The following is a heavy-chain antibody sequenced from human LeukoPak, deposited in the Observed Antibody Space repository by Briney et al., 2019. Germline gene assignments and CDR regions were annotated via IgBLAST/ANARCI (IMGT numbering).Heavy chain of an antibody. J-gene: IGHJ4*02. Sequence: GASVKVSCKASACTFNNYGIAWVRQAPGQGLEWMGWISAHNGNTNYAQKLQGRVTMTTDTSTSTAYMELRSLRSDDTAVYYCARDGYFDHWGQGTLVTVSS. V-gene: IGHV1-18*04. CDR1: ACTFNNYG. CDR2: ISAHNGNT. CDR3: ARDGYFDH.